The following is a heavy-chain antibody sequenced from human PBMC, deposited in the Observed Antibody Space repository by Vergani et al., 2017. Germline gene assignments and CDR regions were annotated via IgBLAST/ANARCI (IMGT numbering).Heavy chain of an antibody. CDR1: GFTFSSYG. CDR2: ISYDGSNK. Sequence: QVQLVESGGGVVQPGRSLRLSCAASGFTFSSYGMHWVRQAPGKGLEWVAVISYDGSNKYYADSVKGRFTISRDNSKNTLYLQMNSLRSEDTAVYYCARDPYSGSYPRYWYFDLWGRGTLVTVSS. V-gene: IGHV3-30*03. CDR3: ARDPYSGSYPRYWYFDL. J-gene: IGHJ2*01. D-gene: IGHD1-26*01.